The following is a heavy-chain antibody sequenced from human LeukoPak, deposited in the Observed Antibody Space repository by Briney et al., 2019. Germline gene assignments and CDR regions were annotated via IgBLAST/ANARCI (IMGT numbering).Heavy chain of an antibody. Sequence: GGSLRLSCVASGFTFTNSWMHWVRQAPGKGLEWVAFIRYDGTTKFYADSVKGRFTISRDNPNNTLYLQLSRLTPEDTAVYYCAKDLTGSLDLFDYWGQGTLVTVSS. CDR3: AKDLTGSLDLFDY. CDR2: IRYDGTTK. CDR1: GFTFTNSW. D-gene: IGHD3-9*01. V-gene: IGHV3-30*02. J-gene: IGHJ4*02.